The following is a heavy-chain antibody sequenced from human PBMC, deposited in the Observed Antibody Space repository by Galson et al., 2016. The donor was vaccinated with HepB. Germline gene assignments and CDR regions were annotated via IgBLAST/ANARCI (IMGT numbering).Heavy chain of an antibody. Sequence: PALVKPTQTLTLTCTFSGFSLSTPGVGVGWVRQPPGKALEWLANIYRDNGKRYNPSLRSRITLNKDTSKNEVVLTLANMDPADTATYFCAHSRPDVLRFNWFDPWGQGTLVTVSS. CDR1: GFSLSTPGVG. D-gene: IGHD3-3*01. CDR2: IYRDNGK. J-gene: IGHJ5*02. CDR3: AHSRPDVLRFNWFDP. V-gene: IGHV2-5*02.